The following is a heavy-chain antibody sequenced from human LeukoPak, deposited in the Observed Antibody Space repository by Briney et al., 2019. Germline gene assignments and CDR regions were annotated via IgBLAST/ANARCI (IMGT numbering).Heavy chain of an antibody. J-gene: IGHJ4*02. CDR3: AGIGTGTTYHY. CDR1: GASISSYY. V-gene: IGHV4-59*01. D-gene: IGHD1-7*01. CDR2: IYYSGNT. Sequence: PSETLSLTCAVSGASISSYYWSWIRQPPGKGLEWIGYIYYSGNTNYNPSLKSRVTISVDTSKNQFSLKLTSVTAADTAVYYCAGIGTGTTYHYWGQGALVTVSS.